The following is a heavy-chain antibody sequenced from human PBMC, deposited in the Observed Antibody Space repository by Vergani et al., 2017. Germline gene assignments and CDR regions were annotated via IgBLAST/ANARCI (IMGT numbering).Heavy chain of an antibody. J-gene: IGHJ3*02. CDR2: IKQDGSEK. V-gene: IGHV3-7*03. Sequence: EVQLVESGGGLVQPGRSLRLSCAASGFTFSSYWMSWVRQAPGKGLEWVANIKQDGSEKYYVDSVKGRFTISRDNAKNSLYLQMNSLRAEDTAVYYCARERQIDSNAFDIWGQGTMVTVSS. CDR3: ARERQIDSNAFDI. D-gene: IGHD2/OR15-2a*01. CDR1: GFTFSSYW.